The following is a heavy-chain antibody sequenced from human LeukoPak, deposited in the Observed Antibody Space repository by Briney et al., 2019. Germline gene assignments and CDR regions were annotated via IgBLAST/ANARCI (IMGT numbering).Heavy chain of an antibody. CDR2: ISWNSGSI. V-gene: IGHV3-9*01. CDR1: GFTFDDYA. Sequence: PGGSLRLSCAASGFTFDDYAMHWVRHAPGKGLEWVSGISWNSGSIGYADSVKGRFTISRDNAKNSLYLQMNSLRAEDTALYYCAKDIGYSYGSRTAFDIWGQGTMVAVSS. D-gene: IGHD5-18*01. CDR3: AKDIGYSYGSRTAFDI. J-gene: IGHJ3*02.